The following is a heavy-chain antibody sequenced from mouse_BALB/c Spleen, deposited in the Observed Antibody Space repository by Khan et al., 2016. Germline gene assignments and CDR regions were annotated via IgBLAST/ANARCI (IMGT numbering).Heavy chain of an antibody. V-gene: IGHV4-1*02. CDR2: INPDSSTI. D-gene: IGHD3-1*01. Sequence: EVKLLESGGGLVQPGGSLKLSCAASGFAFSRYWMSWVRQAPGKGLKWIGEINPDSSTINYTPSLKDQFIISRDNSENTLYLQMSKVRSEDTALYYCASAGYFGYLAYWDEVTLVSVDA. J-gene: IGHJ3*01. CDR1: GFAFSRYW. CDR3: ASAGYFGYLAY.